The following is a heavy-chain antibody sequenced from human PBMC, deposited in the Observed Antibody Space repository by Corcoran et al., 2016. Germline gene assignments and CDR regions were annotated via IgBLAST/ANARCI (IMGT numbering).Heavy chain of an antibody. V-gene: IGHV3-73*02. CDR3: TRHDYGGYVDY. D-gene: IGHD4-17*01. CDR2: IRSKANSYAT. Sequence: EVQLVESGGGLVQPGGSLKLSCAASGFTFSGSAMHWVRQASGKGLEWVGRIRSKANSYATAYAASVKGRFTISRDDSKNTAYLQMNSLKTEDTAVYYCTRHDYGGYVDYWGQGTLVTVSS. CDR1: GFTFSGSA. J-gene: IGHJ4*02.